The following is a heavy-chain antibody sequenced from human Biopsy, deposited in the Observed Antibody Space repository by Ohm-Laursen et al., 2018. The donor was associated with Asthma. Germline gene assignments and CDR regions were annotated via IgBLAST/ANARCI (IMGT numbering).Heavy chain of an antibody. CDR3: ATLRVYCRGANCFFFNY. CDR1: GVSLSGYY. Sequence: SQTLSLTCGVSGVSLSGYYWNWIRQPPGRGLEWIGEINHSGRTTYNPSLNSRVTISVDTSKNQFSLILYSVTPADTAVYYCATLRVYCRGANCFFFNYWGQGTLVTVSS. CDR2: INHSGRT. J-gene: IGHJ4*02. V-gene: IGHV4-34*01. D-gene: IGHD2-2*01.